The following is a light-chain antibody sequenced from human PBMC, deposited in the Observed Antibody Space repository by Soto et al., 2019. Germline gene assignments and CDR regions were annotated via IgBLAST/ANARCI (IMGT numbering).Light chain of an antibody. CDR2: AAS. J-gene: IGKJ4*01. CDR1: QIIRIY. V-gene: IGKV1-39*01. CDR3: QQTSSTPT. Sequence: DIQLTQSPSSLSASVEGRVTITCRASQIIRIYLNWYQKKPRKAPKLLIYAASSLKTGVSSRFSGSGSGTDFTLTISNLQPEDFATYYCQQTSSTPTFGGGTKVDIK.